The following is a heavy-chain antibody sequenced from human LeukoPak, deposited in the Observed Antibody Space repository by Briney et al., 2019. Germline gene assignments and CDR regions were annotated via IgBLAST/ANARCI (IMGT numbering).Heavy chain of an antibody. CDR1: GFTFSSYA. Sequence: GGSLRLSCAASGFTFSSYAMGWVRQAPGKGLEWVAVISYDGSNKYYADSVKGRFTISRDNSKNTLYLQMNTLRAEDTAVYYCARDSSSHDYYYYYGMDVWGQGTTVTVSS. CDR3: ARDSSSHDYYYYYGMDV. V-gene: IGHV3-30-3*01. J-gene: IGHJ6*02. D-gene: IGHD6-13*01. CDR2: ISYDGSNK.